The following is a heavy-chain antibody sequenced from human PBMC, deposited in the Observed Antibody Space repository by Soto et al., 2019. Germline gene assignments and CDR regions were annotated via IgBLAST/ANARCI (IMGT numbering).Heavy chain of an antibody. V-gene: IGHV3-48*03. CDR2: ISSSGLTT. J-gene: IGHJ5*01. CDR1: GFNFRMYG. Sequence: GGSLRLSCRASGFNFRMYGMHWVRKAPGKGLEWVSYISSSGLTTYYADFAEGRFTISRDNAKDSLYLHLNSLRVGDTAVYYCARYGTRGDWWGLGTQVTVSS. D-gene: IGHD3-10*01. CDR3: ARYGTRGDW.